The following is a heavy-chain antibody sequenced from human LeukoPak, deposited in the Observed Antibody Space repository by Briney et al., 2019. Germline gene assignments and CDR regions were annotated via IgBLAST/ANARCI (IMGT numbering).Heavy chain of an antibody. CDR2: IQSDGSST. CDR3: VRGDPFDF. Sequence: PGGSLRLSCAASGFSFGSYWMHWVRRAPGKGLVWVSRIQSDGSSTDYADSVRGRFTISRDNAKNMLFLQMNSLRAEDTAIYYCVRGDPFDFWGQGTLVTVSS. J-gene: IGHJ4*02. V-gene: IGHV3-74*01. CDR1: GFSFGSYW.